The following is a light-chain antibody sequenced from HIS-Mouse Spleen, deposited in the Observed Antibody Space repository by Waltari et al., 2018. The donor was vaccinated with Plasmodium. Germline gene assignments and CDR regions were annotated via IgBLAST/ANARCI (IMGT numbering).Light chain of an antibody. CDR3: QKYNSAPWT. V-gene: IGKV1-27*01. CDR2: AAS. Sequence: DIQMTQSPSSLSASVGDRVTITCRASQGISNYLAWYQQKPGKVPKLLIYAASTLQSGVPSRLSGSGSGTDFTRTISSLQPEDVATYYCQKYNSAPWTFGQGTKVEIK. J-gene: IGKJ1*01. CDR1: QGISNY.